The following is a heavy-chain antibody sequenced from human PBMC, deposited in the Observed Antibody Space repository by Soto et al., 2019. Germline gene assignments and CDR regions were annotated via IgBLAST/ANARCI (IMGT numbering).Heavy chain of an antibody. CDR1: GFTFSSYW. CDR3: ARFSYYYYYYGMDV. V-gene: IGHV3-7*05. J-gene: IGHJ6*02. Sequence: PGGSLRLSCAASGFTFSSYWMSWVRQAPGKGLEWVANIKQDGSEKYYVDSMKGRFTISRDNAKNSLYLQMNSPRAEDTAVYYCARFSYYYYYYGMDVWGQGATVTVSS. CDR2: IKQDGSEK.